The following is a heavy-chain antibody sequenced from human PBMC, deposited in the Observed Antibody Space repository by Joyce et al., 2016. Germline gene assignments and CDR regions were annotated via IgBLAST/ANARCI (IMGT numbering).Heavy chain of an antibody. V-gene: IGHV3-30*04. CDR1: GFRFGDPA. CDR3: ARDAGRAAWYFDL. J-gene: IGHJ2*01. Sequence: QPQLVESGGGAVLPGTSLRLTCGASGFRFGDPAYHRVCQAPGKGLEWWGIRSYDGFYRYYANSVKDRFTISRDSSKDTVYRQLNGLRSGDTAVYYCARDAGRAAWYFDLWGRGTLVTVSS. CDR2: RSYDGFYR.